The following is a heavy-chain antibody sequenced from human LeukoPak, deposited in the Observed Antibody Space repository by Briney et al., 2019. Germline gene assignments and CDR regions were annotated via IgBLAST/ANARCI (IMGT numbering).Heavy chain of an antibody. Sequence: VASVKVSCKASGGTFTSYAISWVRQAPGQGLEWMGRIIPIFGTANYAQKFQGRVTITTDESTSTAYMELSSLRSEDTAVYYCAYGDYGFDYGGREPWSPSPQ. CDR2: IIPIFGTA. D-gene: IGHD4-17*01. V-gene: IGHV1-69*05. CDR1: GGTFTSYA. J-gene: IGHJ4*02. CDR3: AYGDYGFDY.